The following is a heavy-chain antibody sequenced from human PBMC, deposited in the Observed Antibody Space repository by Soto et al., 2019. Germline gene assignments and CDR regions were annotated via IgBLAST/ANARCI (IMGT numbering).Heavy chain of an antibody. V-gene: IGHV1-69*13. CDR1: GYTFTSYG. Sequence: ASVKVSCKASGYTFTSYGISWVRQAPGQGLEWMGGIIPIFGTANYAQKFQGRVTITADESTSTAYMELSSLRSEDTAVYYCARDYGSGMDVWGQGTTVTVSS. CDR3: ARDYGSGMDV. D-gene: IGHD3-16*01. J-gene: IGHJ6*02. CDR2: IIPIFGTA.